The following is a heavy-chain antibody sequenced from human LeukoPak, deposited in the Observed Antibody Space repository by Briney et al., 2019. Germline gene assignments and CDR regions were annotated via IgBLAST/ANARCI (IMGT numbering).Heavy chain of an antibody. V-gene: IGHV3-64*01. D-gene: IGHD6-19*01. CDR1: GFTFSSYA. CDR3: AREPLGFEMAGPFDY. Sequence: PGGSLRLSCAASGFTFSSYAMHWVRQAPGKGLEYVSAISSNGGSTYYANSVKGRFTISRDNSKNTLYLQMGSLRAEDMAVYYCAREPLGFEMAGPFDYWGQGTLVTVSS. J-gene: IGHJ4*02. CDR2: ISSNGGST.